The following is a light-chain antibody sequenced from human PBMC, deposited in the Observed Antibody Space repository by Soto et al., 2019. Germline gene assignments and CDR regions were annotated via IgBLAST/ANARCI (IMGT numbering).Light chain of an antibody. CDR1: QSVRSNY. CDR3: QQDGGSPYT. Sequence: EIVLTQSPGTLTLSPGERATLSCRASQSVRSNYLAWYQRKPGQAPRLLIYVASTRATGIPARFSGTGSGPDFTLTISSQEPEDFADYYCQQDGGSPYTFHQTTKMEIK. J-gene: IGKJ2*01. CDR2: VAS. V-gene: IGKV3-20*01.